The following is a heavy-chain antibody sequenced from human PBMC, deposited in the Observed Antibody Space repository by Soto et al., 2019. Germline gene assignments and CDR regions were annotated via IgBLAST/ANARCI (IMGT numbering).Heavy chain of an antibody. CDR1: GFTFSNAW. J-gene: IGHJ6*02. D-gene: IGHD3-3*01. CDR3: TTDVSGYRPTYYYYYGMDV. V-gene: IGHV3-15*07. Sequence: EVQLVESGGGLVKPGGSLRLCCAASGFTFSNAWMNWVRQAPGKGLEWVGRIKSKTDGGTADYAAPVKGRFPISRDDSKNTLYLQMNSLKTEDTAVYYGTTDVSGYRPTYYYYYGMDVWGQGTTVTVSS. CDR2: IKSKTDGGTA.